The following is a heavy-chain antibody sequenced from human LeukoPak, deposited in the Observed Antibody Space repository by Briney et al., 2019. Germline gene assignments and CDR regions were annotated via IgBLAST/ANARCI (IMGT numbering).Heavy chain of an antibody. CDR1: GFIFTNYF. CDR3: ATDRGWRTSGYYLYYFEY. CDR2: IKHDGSEK. V-gene: IGHV3-7*01. J-gene: IGHJ4*02. D-gene: IGHD3-3*01. Sequence: GGSLRLSCAASGFIFTNYFMSWVRQAPGKGLEWVASIKHDGSEKYYVDSVRGRFAISRDNTMNSLYLQMSSLRAEDTAVYYCATDRGWRTSGYYLYYFEYWGQGTLVTFSS.